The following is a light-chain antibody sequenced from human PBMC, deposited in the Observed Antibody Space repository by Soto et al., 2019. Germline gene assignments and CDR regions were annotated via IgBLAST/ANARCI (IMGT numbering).Light chain of an antibody. Sequence: DIQMTQSPSSLSAFVGDRVTITCRASQTIKDYFNWYQQKPGKAPKLLIHAASSLQSGLPSRVSGSASGTDFTLTISSLQPEDFATYYGQQSYSTPWTFGQGTKVEIK. V-gene: IGKV1-39*01. CDR2: AAS. CDR1: QTIKDY. CDR3: QQSYSTPWT. J-gene: IGKJ1*01.